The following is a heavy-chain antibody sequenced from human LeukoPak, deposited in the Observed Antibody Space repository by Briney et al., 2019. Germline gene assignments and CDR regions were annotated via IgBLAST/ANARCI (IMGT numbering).Heavy chain of an antibody. CDR3: AIGSSGSYAFDI. J-gene: IGHJ3*02. V-gene: IGHV1-18*01. D-gene: IGHD3-22*01. CDR2: ISAYNGNT. CDR1: GYTFTSYG. Sequence: ASVKVSCKASGYTFTSYGISWVRQAPGQGLEWMGWISAYNGNTNCAQKLQGRVTMTRNTSISTAYMELSSLRSEDTAVYYCAIGSSGSYAFDIWGQGTMVTVSS.